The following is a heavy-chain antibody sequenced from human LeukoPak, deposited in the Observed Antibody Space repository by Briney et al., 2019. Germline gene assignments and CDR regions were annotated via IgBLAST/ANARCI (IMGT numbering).Heavy chain of an antibody. CDR1: GFTFSSYA. J-gene: IGHJ4*02. CDR2: IIPILGIA. V-gene: IGHV1-69*04. CDR3: ARDPNTRWGPSWDY. Sequence: PGGSLRLSCAASGFTFSSYAISWVRQAPGQGLEWMGRIIPILGIANYAQKFQGRVTITADKSTSTAYMELSSLRSEDTAVYYCARDPNTRWGPSWDYWGQGTLVTVSS. D-gene: IGHD3-16*01.